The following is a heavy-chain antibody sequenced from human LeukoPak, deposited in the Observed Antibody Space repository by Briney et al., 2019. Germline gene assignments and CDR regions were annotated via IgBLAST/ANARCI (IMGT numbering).Heavy chain of an antibody. Sequence: GGSLRLSCAASGFNFHNYAMSWVRQAPGKGLEWVSAISSSGDIIFYADSVKGRFTISRDNSKNTLYLQMNSLRAEDTAVYYCAKSIAARSRFDYWGQGTLVTVSS. D-gene: IGHD6-6*01. CDR1: GFNFHNYA. V-gene: IGHV3-23*01. CDR2: ISSSGDII. CDR3: AKSIAARSRFDY. J-gene: IGHJ4*02.